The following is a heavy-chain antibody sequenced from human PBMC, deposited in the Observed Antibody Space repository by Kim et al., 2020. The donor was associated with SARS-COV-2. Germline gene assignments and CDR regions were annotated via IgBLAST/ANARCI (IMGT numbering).Heavy chain of an antibody. D-gene: IGHD3-16*02. J-gene: IGHJ4*02. CDR1: GGTFSSYA. CDR3: ASYRPLRLGELSLYPGFDY. CDR2: IIPIFGTA. Sequence: SVKVSCKASGGTFSSYAISWVRQAPGQGLEWMGGIIPIFGTANYAQKFQGRVTITADESTSAAYMELSSLRSEDTAVYYCASYRPLRLGELSLYPGFDYWGQGTLVTVSS. V-gene: IGHV1-69*13.